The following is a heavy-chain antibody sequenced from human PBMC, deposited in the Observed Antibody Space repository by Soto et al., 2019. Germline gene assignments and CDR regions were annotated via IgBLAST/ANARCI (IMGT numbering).Heavy chain of an antibody. D-gene: IGHD3-3*01. Sequence: PSETLSLTCTVSGGSFGNYCWSWIRQPPGKGLEWIGYVYYSGATTYHPSLKSRVTISVDTSKNQFSLKLKSVTAADTAVYYCARDQGYYENWFDPWGQGTLVTVSS. CDR3: ARDQGYYENWFDP. J-gene: IGHJ5*02. V-gene: IGHV4-59*01. CDR2: VYYSGAT. CDR1: GGSFGNYC.